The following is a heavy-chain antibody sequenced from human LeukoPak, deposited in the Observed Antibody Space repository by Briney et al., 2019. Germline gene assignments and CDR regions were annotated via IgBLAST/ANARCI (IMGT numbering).Heavy chain of an antibody. J-gene: IGHJ4*02. CDR2: MNPNSGNT. CDR1: GYTFTSYG. D-gene: IGHD3-16*02. CDR3: ARGSYVWGSYRHYYFDY. Sequence: GASVKVSCKASGYTFTSYGISWVRQAPGQGLEWMGWMNPNSGNTGYAQKFQGRVTITRNTSISTAYMELSSLRSEDTAVYYCARGSYVWGSYRHYYFDYWGQGTLVTVSS. V-gene: IGHV1-8*03.